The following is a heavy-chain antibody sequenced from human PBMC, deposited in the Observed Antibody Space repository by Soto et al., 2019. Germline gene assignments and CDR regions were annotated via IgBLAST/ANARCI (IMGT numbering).Heavy chain of an antibody. CDR2: IIPIPGTA. Sequence: QVQLVQSGAEVKKPGSSVKVSCKASGGTFSSYAISWVRQAPGQGLEWMGGIIPIPGTANYAQKFQGRGTITADESTSTAHMELSSLRSEDTAVYYCARSQGSSTSLEIYYYYYYGMDVWGQGTTVTVSS. V-gene: IGHV1-69*01. D-gene: IGHD2-2*01. CDR3: ARSQGSSTSLEIYYYYYYGMDV. CDR1: GGTFSSYA. J-gene: IGHJ6*02.